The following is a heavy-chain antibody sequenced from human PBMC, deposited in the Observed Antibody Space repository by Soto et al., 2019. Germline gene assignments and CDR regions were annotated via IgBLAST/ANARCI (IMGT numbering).Heavy chain of an antibody. CDR2: IDWDDDK. D-gene: IGHD3-22*01. V-gene: IGHV2-70*11. CDR3: AGVIPDYDRNWAFDH. CDR1: GFSLTASGMS. J-gene: IGHJ4*02. Sequence: SGPTLVNPTQTLTVTCTFSGFSLTASGMSVSWIRQPPGKALEWLARIDWDDDKYYIRSLKSRLTISKDTSKNQVVLQLTNVDPVNTGIFFCAGVIPDYDRNWAFDHWGKGPLVPAS.